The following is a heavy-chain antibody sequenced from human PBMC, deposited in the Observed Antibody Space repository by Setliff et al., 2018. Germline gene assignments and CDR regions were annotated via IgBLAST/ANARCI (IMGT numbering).Heavy chain of an antibody. CDR2: INYSGRN. Sequence: SETLSLTCAVYGESFSGHYWSWIRQPPGKGLEWIGSINYSGRNHYNPSLKSRVTIFADTSKNQFSLLLNSVTAADTAVYYCARQKYWSGYYGEGYYYYMDVWGKGTTVTVSS. V-gene: IGHV4-34*01. CDR1: GESFSGHY. CDR3: ARQKYWSGYYGEGYYYYMDV. J-gene: IGHJ6*03. D-gene: IGHD3-3*01.